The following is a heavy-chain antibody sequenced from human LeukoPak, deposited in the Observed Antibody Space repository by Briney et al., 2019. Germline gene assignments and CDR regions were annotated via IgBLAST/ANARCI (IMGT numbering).Heavy chain of an antibody. CDR2: ISGDGEST. CDR3: AKDRDCSSTGCYVFAN. D-gene: IGHD2-2*01. Sequence: GGSLRLSCAASGVNLRNYAMTWIRQAPGKGLQWVSVISGDGESTYYADSVRGRVPISRDNSKNTMYLQMNNLRAEDTAIYYCAKDRDCSSTGCYVFANGGGDTGDTVSS. V-gene: IGHV3-23*01. J-gene: IGHJ2*01. CDR1: GVNLRNYA.